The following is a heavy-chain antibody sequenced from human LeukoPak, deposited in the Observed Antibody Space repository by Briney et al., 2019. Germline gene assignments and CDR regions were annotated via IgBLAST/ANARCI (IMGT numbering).Heavy chain of an antibody. CDR3: ASLHGYCSSTSCLGFNWFDP. CDR1: GGSISSGGYY. D-gene: IGHD2-2*01. J-gene: IGHJ5*02. V-gene: IGHV4-31*03. Sequence: SQTLSLTCTVFGGSISSGGYYWSWIRQHPGKGLEWIGYIYYSGSTYYNPSLKSRVTISVDTSKNQFSLKLSSVTAADTAVYYCASLHGYCSSTSCLGFNWFDPWGQGTLVTVSS. CDR2: IYYSGST.